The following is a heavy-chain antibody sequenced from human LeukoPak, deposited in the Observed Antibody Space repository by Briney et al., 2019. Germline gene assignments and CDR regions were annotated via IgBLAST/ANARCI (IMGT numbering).Heavy chain of an antibody. J-gene: IGHJ4*02. V-gene: IGHV3-30*03. CDR1: GFTFSNYG. Sequence: PGGSLGLSCAASGFTFSNYGMHWVRQAPGKGLEWVAIISYDGSNKYYADSVKGRFTISRDNSKNTLYLQMNSLRTEDTAVYYCARAGVVVTAIFLDYWGQGTLVTVSS. CDR3: ARAGVVVTAIFLDY. CDR2: ISYDGSNK. D-gene: IGHD2-21*02.